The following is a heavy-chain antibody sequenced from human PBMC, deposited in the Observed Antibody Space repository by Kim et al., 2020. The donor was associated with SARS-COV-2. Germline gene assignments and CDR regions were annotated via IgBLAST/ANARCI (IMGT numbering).Heavy chain of an antibody. D-gene: IGHD3-22*01. CDR1: GFTFSSYG. V-gene: IGHV3-33*05. CDR2: ISYDGSNK. CDR3: ARGSYYYDSSGPDDMDV. Sequence: GGSLRLSCAASGFTFSSYGMHWVRQAPGKGLEWVAVISYDGSNKYYADSVKGRFTISRGNSKNTLYLQMNSLRAEDTAVYYCARGSYYYDSSGPDDMDVWGQGTTVTVSS. J-gene: IGHJ6*02.